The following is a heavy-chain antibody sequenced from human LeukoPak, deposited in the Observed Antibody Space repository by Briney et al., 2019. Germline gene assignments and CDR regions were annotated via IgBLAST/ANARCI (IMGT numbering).Heavy chain of an antibody. V-gene: IGHV3-49*04. D-gene: IGHD3-10*01. CDR2: IRSKAYGGTT. Sequence: GRSLRLSCTASGFTFGDFAMSCVRQAPGKGLEWVGFIRSKAYGGTTEYAASVKGRFPISRDDSKSIGYLQMNSLKTEDTAVYHCTRDGGSGSYGLFDYWGQGTLVTVSS. J-gene: IGHJ4*02. CDR1: GFTFGDFA. CDR3: TRDGGSGSYGLFDY.